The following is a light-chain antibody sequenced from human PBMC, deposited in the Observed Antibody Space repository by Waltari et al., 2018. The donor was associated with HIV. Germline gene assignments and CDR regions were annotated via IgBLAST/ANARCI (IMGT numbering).Light chain of an antibody. V-gene: IGKV2-28*01. CDR2: LGS. Sequence: DIVMTQSPLSLPVTPGEPASISCRSSRSLLNSNGYNYLDWYLQKPGQSPQLLIYLGSNRASGVPDRFSGSGSGTDFTLKISRVEAEDVGVYYGMQALHTWTFGQGTRVEIK. CDR1: RSLLNSNGYNY. CDR3: MQALHTWT. J-gene: IGKJ1*01.